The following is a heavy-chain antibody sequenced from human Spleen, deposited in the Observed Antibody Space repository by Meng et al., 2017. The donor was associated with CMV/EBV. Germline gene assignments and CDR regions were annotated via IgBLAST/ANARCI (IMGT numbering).Heavy chain of an antibody. D-gene: IGHD2-2*01. CDR2: ISYDGSNK. Sequence: SYAMHWVRQAPGKGLEWVAVISYDGSNKYYADSVKGRFTISRDNSKNTLYLQMNSLRAEDTAVYYCARDRGYCSSTSCFFDHPWFDPWGQGTLVTVSS. V-gene: IGHV3-30-3*01. J-gene: IGHJ5*02. CDR3: ARDRGYCSSTSCFFDHPWFDP. CDR1: SYA.